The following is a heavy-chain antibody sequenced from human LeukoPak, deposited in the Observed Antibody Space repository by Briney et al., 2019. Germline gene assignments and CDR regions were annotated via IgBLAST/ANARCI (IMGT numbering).Heavy chain of an antibody. CDR3: AGETTVSSS. J-gene: IGHJ4*02. CDR1: GFTFSSYA. V-gene: IGHV3-30-3*01. D-gene: IGHD4-17*01. CDR2: ISYDGSNK. Sequence: GGSLRLSCAASGFTFSSYAMHWVRQAPGKGLEWVAVISYDGSNKYYADSVKGRFTISRDDSKNTLYLQMNSLRAEDTAVYYCAGETTVSSSWGQGTLVTVSS.